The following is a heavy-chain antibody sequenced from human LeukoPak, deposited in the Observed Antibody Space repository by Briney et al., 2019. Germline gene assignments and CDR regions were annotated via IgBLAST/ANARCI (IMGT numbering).Heavy chain of an antibody. Sequence: AGNVRLSGAAGGFTSNSKGRQWLPHAKGKGRVGGVVIWYDESNIYYADSGKGRFTISRDNSKNTLYLQMNSLRVDDTAVYYCAKDLWFGEFAPDYWGRGALVTVSS. CDR3: AKDLWFGEFAPDY. V-gene: IGHV3-33*06. J-gene: IGHJ4*02. D-gene: IGHD3-10*01. CDR2: IWYDESNI. CDR1: GFTSNSKG.